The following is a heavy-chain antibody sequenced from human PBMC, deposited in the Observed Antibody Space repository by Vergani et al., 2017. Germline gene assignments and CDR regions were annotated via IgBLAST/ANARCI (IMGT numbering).Heavy chain of an antibody. V-gene: IGHV3-30*18. CDR2: ISYDGSNK. D-gene: IGHD3-22*01. Sequence: QVQLVESGGGVVQPGRSLRLSCAASGFTFSSYGMHWVRQAPGKGLEWVAVISYDGSNKYYADSVKGRFTISRDNSKNTLYLQMNSLRAEDTAVYYCAKDQYGDSSGYGFDYWGQGTLVTVSS. CDR1: GFTFSSYG. CDR3: AKDQYGDSSGYGFDY. J-gene: IGHJ4*02.